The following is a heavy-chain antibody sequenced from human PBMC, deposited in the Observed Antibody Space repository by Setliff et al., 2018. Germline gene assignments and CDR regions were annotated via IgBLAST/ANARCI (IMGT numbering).Heavy chain of an antibody. CDR3: AHSREGSPDTSGLSSYYFDY. J-gene: IGHJ4*02. CDR2: IYWDDDR. D-gene: IGHD3-22*01. V-gene: IGHV2-5*02. Sequence: SGPTLVNPTQTLTLTCTFSGFSLSSSGVGVGWIRQPPGKALEWLALIYWDDDRRYSPSLLRRITITMDTSKNQVVLRMTNMDPVDTATYYCAHSREGSPDTSGLSSYYFDYWGQGTQVTVSS. CDR1: GFSLSSSGVG.